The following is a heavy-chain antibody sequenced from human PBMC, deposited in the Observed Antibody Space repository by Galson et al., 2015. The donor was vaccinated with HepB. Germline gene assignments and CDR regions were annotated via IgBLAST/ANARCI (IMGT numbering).Heavy chain of an antibody. Sequence: SLRLSCAASGFTFSSYAMSWVRQAPGKGLEWVSGISGSGGSTYYADSVKGRFTISRDNSKNTLYLQMHSLRAEDTAVYYCAKDRAGRPGNWFDPWGQGTLVTVSS. J-gene: IGHJ5*02. CDR3: AKDRAGRPGNWFDP. CDR2: ISGSGGST. D-gene: IGHD6-6*01. CDR1: GFTFSSYA. V-gene: IGHV3-23*01.